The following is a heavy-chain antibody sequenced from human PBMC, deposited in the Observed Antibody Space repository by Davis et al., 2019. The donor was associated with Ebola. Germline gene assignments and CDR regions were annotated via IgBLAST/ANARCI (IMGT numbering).Heavy chain of an antibody. V-gene: IGHV3-30*03. D-gene: IGHD3-10*01. CDR2: ISYDGSNK. Sequence: GESLKISCAASGFTFSSYGMHWVRQAPGKGLEWVAVISYDGSNKYYADSVKGRFTISRDNSKNTLYLQLSSLRAEDTAVYYCARVEFGYPTYYFDYWGQGTLVTVSS. CDR1: GFTFSSYG. CDR3: ARVEFGYPTYYFDY. J-gene: IGHJ4*02.